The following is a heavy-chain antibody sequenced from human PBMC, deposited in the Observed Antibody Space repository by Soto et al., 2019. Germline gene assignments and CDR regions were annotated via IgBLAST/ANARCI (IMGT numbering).Heavy chain of an antibody. CDR3: ASLFMGVGAIYAFDI. V-gene: IGHV5-51*01. J-gene: IGHJ3*02. CDR2: IYPGDSDT. Sequence: GESLKISCKGSGYSFTSYWIGWVRQMPGKGLEWMGIIYPGDSDTRYSPSFQGQVTISADKSISTAYLQWSSLKASDTAMYYCASLFMGVGAIYAFDIWGQGTMVTVSS. CDR1: GYSFTSYW. D-gene: IGHD1-26*01.